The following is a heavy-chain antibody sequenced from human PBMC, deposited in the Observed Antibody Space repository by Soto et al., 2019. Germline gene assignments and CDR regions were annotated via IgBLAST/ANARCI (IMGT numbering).Heavy chain of an antibody. CDR3: ARGRYGDY. J-gene: IGHJ4*02. CDR2: ISAHNGNT. CDR1: GYGFTTYG. D-gene: IGHD1-1*01. Sequence: QVHLVQSGAEVKKPGASVKVSCKGSGYGFTTYGITWVRQAPGQGLEWMAWISAHNGNTTYAQEIQGRVTVTRDTSTTTAYMELRSLRSDDTAVYYCARGRYGDYWGQGALVTVSS. V-gene: IGHV1-18*01.